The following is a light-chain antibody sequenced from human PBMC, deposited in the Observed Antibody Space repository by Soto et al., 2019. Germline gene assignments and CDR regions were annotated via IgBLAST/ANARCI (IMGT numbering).Light chain of an antibody. CDR3: QSYDSSLSGWV. CDR2: GNS. Sequence: QSVLTQPPSVSGAPGQRGTISCTGSSSNIGAGYDVHWYQQLPGTAPKLLIYGNSNRPSRVPDRFSGSKSGTSASLAITGLQAEDEAEYYCQSYDSSLSGWVFGGGTKLTVL. V-gene: IGLV1-40*01. J-gene: IGLJ3*02. CDR1: SSNIGAGYD.